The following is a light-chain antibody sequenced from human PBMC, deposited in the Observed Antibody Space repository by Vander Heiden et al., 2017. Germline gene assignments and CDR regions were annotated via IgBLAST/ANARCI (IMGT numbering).Light chain of an antibody. CDR2: GAS. Sequence: EIVLTQSPGTLSLSPGERATLSCRASQSVYNSYLAWYQQKPGQAPRLLIYGASTRATGIPDRFSGSGSGTDFTLTISRLEPADFAVYYCQQYGGSSWTFGQGTKVEIK. J-gene: IGKJ1*01. V-gene: IGKV3-20*01. CDR3: QQYGGSSWT. CDR1: QSVYNSY.